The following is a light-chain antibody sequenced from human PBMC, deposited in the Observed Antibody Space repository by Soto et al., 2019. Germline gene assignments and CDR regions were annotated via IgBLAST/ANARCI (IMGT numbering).Light chain of an antibody. CDR1: QGISTY. J-gene: IGKJ1*01. CDR2: AAS. V-gene: IGKV1-39*01. CDR3: QQSYSTTWT. Sequence: DIQMTQSPSSLSASVGDRVTITCRASQGISTYLNCYQQKPGKAPKLLIYAASSLQSGVPSRFSGSGSETDFTLTISSLQPEDFATDSCQQSYSTTWTFGQGNKVEIK.